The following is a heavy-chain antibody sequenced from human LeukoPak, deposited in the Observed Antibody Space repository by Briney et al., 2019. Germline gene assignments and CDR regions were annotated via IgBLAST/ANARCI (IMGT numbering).Heavy chain of an antibody. Sequence: PSETLSLTCTVSGYSISSGYYWGWIRQPPGKGLEWIGRIYTSGSTNHNPSLKSRLTMSVDTSKNQFSLKLTSVTAADTAVYYCARLRSRFYYYMDVWGKGTTVTISS. CDR2: IYTSGST. V-gene: IGHV4-38-2*02. CDR1: GYSISSGYY. J-gene: IGHJ6*03. D-gene: IGHD3-16*01. CDR3: ARLRSRFYYYMDV.